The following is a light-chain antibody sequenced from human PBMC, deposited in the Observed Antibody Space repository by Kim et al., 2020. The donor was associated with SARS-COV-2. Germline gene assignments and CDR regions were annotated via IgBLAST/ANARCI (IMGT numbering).Light chain of an antibody. CDR2: KAS. CDR1: QSISDW. V-gene: IGKV1-5*03. CDR3: QHYNSYPYT. J-gene: IGKJ2*01. Sequence: IHMTQTPSTLSASVGDSVTITCRASQSISDWLAWYQQKPGKAPNLLIYKASTLESGVPSRFSGIGSGTEFSLTIASLQPDDFATHYCQHYNSYPYTFGQGTKLEIK.